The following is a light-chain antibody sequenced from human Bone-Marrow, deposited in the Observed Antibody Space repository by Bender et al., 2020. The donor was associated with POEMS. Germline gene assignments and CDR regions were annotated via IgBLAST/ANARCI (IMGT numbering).Light chain of an antibody. CDR2: DDS. V-gene: IGLV3-21*02. CDR1: KIDSKG. CDR3: QVWDGSGDLDWV. Sequence: SYVLTQPPSVSVAPGQTARITCGGNKIDSKGVHWYQQKPGQAPVLVMHDDSDRPSGIPDRFSGSNSGNTATLTISRVEAGDEADFYCQVWDGSGDLDWVFGGGTKLTVL. J-gene: IGLJ3*02.